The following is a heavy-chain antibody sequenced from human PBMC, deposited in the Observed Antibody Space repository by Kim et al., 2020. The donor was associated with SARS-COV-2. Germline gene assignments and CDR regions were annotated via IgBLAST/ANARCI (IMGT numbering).Heavy chain of an antibody. Sequence: GGSLRLSCTASGFTFSSYAVSWVRQAPGMGLEWVSSISGSGSNKYYSDSLKGRLTISRDNSKNTLYLEMHSLKVEDTAFYYCTKESALFSDSWGQGTLVTVSA. CDR1: GFTFSSYA. CDR3: TKESALFSDS. V-gene: IGHV3-23*01. CDR2: ISGSGSNK. D-gene: IGHD3-3*01. J-gene: IGHJ4*02.